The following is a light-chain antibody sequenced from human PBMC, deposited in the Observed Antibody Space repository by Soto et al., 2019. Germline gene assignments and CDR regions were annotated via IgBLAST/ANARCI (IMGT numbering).Light chain of an antibody. CDR1: QSVSSN. V-gene: IGKV3-15*01. CDR3: QQYSAWWT. Sequence: EIVMTQSPATLSVSPGERATLSCRASQSVSSNLAWYQQKPGQAPRLLIYDASTRAPGIPARFSGSGSGTEFTLTISSLPSEDFAVYYCQQYSAWWTFGQGTTVEIK. J-gene: IGKJ1*01. CDR2: DAS.